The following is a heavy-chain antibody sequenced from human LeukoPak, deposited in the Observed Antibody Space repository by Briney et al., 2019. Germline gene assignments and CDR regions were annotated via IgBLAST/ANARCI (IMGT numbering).Heavy chain of an antibody. D-gene: IGHD5-24*01. J-gene: IGHJ3*02. Sequence: GGSLRLSCAASGFTVNSNYMSWVRQAPGTGLEWVSIIYSGGNTYYADSVKGRFTISRDNSKNTLYLQMNSLRAEDTAVYYCAKDLERPGRWLQGGEFHIWGQGTMVTVSS. CDR1: GFTVNSNY. CDR3: AKDLERPGRWLQGGEFHI. V-gene: IGHV3-53*05. CDR2: IYSGGNT.